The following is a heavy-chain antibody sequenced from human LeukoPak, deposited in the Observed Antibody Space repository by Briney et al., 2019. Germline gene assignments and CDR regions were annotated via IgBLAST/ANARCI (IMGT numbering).Heavy chain of an antibody. CDR3: ARRHGSYYRGYFDY. CDR2: ISSSGSTI. Sequence: PGGSLRLSCAASGFTFSSYEMNWVRQAPGKGLEWVSYISSSGSTIYYADSVKGRFTISRDNAKNSLYLQMNSLRAEDTAVYYCARRHGSYYRGYFDYWGQGTLVTVSS. V-gene: IGHV3-48*03. D-gene: IGHD1-26*01. CDR1: GFTFSSYE. J-gene: IGHJ4*02.